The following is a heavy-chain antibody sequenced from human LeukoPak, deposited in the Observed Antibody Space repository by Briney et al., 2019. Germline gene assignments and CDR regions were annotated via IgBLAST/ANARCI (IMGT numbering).Heavy chain of an antibody. D-gene: IGHD1-26*01. CDR1: GGSISSGSYY. Sequence: PSETLSLTCTVSGGSISSGSYYWSWIRQPAGKGLEWIGRIYTSGSTNYNPSLKSRVTISVDTSKNQFSLKLSSVTAADTAVYYCVRGIPGSFYFDYWGQGTLVTVSS. CDR3: VRGIPGSFYFDY. CDR2: IYTSGST. J-gene: IGHJ4*02. V-gene: IGHV4-61*02.